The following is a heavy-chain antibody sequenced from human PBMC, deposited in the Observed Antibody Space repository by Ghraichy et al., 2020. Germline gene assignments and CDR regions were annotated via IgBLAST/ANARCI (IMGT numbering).Heavy chain of an antibody. J-gene: IGHJ5*02. CDR2: IYWDDDK. CDR1: GFSLSTGRVG. CDR3: AHRASHWGYTWFDP. V-gene: IGHV2-5*02. Sequence: SGPTLVKPTQTLTLTCTFSGFSLSTGRVGVGWIHQPPGKALEWLAVIYWDDDKRYSPSLKSRLTITKDTSKNQVVLIMTNMDPVDTATYYCAHRASHWGYTWFDPWGQGTLVTVSS. D-gene: IGHD7-27*01.